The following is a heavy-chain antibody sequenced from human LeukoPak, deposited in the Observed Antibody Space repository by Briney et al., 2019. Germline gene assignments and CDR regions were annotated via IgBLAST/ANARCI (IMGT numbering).Heavy chain of an antibody. CDR3: ARGAYSDSSGYYC. J-gene: IGHJ4*02. Sequence: PGGSLRLSCAASGFTFSSYGMHWVRQAPGKGLEWVAVIWYDGSNKYYADSVKGRFTISRDNSKNTLYLQMNSLRAEDTAVYYCARGAYSDSSGYYCWGQGTLVTVSS. D-gene: IGHD3-22*01. CDR1: GFTFSSYG. V-gene: IGHV3-33*01. CDR2: IWYDGSNK.